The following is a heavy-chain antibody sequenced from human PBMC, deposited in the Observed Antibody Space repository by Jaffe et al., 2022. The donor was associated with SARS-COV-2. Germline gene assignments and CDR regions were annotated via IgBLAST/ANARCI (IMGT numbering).Heavy chain of an antibody. CDR1: GFSVTTTGEG. D-gene: IGHD2-2*03. J-gene: IGHJ4*02. Sequence: QITLKESGPTLVKPTQTLTLTCTFSGFSVTTTGEGVGWFRQPPGKALEWLALLYWDDGERYSPSLSSRLTITQDTSKNQVVLTMTNMDPVDTATYYCAHKEISMDIFDFWGQGTLVTVSS. CDR2: LYWDDGE. CDR3: AHKEISMDIFDF. V-gene: IGHV2-5*02.